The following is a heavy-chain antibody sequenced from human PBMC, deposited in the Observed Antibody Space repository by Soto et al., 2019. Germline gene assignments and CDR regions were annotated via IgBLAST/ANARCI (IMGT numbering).Heavy chain of an antibody. Sequence: SETLSLTCTVSGGSISSSSYYWGWIRQPPGKGLEWIGSIYYSGSTYYNPSLKSRVTISVDTSKNQFSPKLSSVTAADTAVYYCKAAVPGGMAAWGQGTPVTVSS. CDR1: GGSISSSSYY. D-gene: IGHD3-10*01. CDR2: IYYSGST. V-gene: IGHV4-39*01. J-gene: IGHJ6*02. CDR3: KAAVPGGMAA.